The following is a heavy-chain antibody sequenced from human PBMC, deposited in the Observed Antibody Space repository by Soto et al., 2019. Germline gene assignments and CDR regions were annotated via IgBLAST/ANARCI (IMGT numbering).Heavy chain of an antibody. V-gene: IGHV3-21*01. CDR1: GFTFITYT. J-gene: IGHJ6*02. CDR2: IRGFSPYT. CDR3: ARDRGYDAHDYYYNAMDV. Sequence: GGSRILSCISSGFTFITYTMNWVRQAPGKGLEWVSGIRGFSPYTFYAESVKGRFTISRDNAKNSLYLQMNSLRAEDTAVYYCARDRGYDAHDYYYNAMDVWGQGTTVTVSS. D-gene: IGHD2-15*01.